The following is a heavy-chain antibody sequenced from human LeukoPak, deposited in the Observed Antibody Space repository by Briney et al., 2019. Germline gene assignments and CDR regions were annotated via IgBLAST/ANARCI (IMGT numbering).Heavy chain of an antibody. CDR2: INHDGSNT. J-gene: IGHJ4*02. Sequence: RSGGSLRLSCAASGFTFSTYWMHWVRQAPGKGLVWVSRINHDGSNTNYADSVKGRFTISRDNAKNTVYLQMNSLRAEDTAVYYCVRDWGYDSSGYWQKYFDTWGQGTLVTVSS. CDR3: VRDWGYDSSGYWQKYFDT. D-gene: IGHD3-22*01. CDR1: GFTFSTYW. V-gene: IGHV3-74*01.